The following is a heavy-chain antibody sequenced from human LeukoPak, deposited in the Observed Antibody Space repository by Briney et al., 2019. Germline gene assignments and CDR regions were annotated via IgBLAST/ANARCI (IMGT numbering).Heavy chain of an antibody. J-gene: IGHJ4*02. V-gene: IGHV5-51*01. CDR1: GYSFTTYW. CDR3: ARARYCSGGSCYPEGY. D-gene: IGHD2-15*01. Sequence: GESLKISCKGSGYSFTTYWIGWVRQMPGKGLEWMGIIYPGDSDTRYSPSFQGQVTISADKSINTAYLQWSSLEASDTAMYYCARARYCSGGSCYPEGYWGQGTLVTVSS. CDR2: IYPGDSDT.